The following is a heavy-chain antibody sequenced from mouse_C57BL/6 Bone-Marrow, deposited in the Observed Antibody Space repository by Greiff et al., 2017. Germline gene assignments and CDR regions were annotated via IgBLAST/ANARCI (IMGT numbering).Heavy chain of an antibody. V-gene: IGHV1-55*01. D-gene: IGHD2-3*01. J-gene: IGHJ1*03. CDR2: IYPGSGST. CDR3: ARGFDGYYVYWYFDV. CDR1: GYTFTSYW. Sequence: VQLQQPGAELVKPGASVKMSCTASGYTFTSYWITWVKQRPGQGLEWIGDIYPGSGSTNYNETFKSKATLTVDTSSSTAYMQLSSLTSEDSAVYYGARGFDGYYVYWYFDVWGTGTTVTVSS.